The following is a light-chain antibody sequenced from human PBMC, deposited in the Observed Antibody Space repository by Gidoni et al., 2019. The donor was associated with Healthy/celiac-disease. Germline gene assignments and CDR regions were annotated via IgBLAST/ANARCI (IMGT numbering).Light chain of an antibody. J-gene: IGKJ5*01. CDR3: QQYNNWPPKIT. V-gene: IGKV3D-15*01. Sequence: EIVMTQSPATLSVTPGERATLSCRASQSVSSNLAWYQQKPGQAPRLLIYGASPRATGIPARFCGSGSGAEFTLTISSLQSEDFAVYYCQQYNNWPPKITFGQXTRLEIK. CDR2: GAS. CDR1: QSVSSN.